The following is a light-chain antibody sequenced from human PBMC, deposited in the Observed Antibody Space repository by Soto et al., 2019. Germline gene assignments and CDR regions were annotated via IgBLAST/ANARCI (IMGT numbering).Light chain of an antibody. CDR2: GAS. CDR3: QQYGSSPIT. J-gene: IGKJ5*01. V-gene: IGKV3-20*01. CDR1: QRVSSDY. Sequence: EIVLTQSPGTLSLSPGERASLSCRASQRVSSDYLAWYQQKPGQAPRLLIYGASSRATGITDRYSGSGSGTDFTLTISRLEPEDFAVYYCQQYGSSPITFGQGTRLEIK.